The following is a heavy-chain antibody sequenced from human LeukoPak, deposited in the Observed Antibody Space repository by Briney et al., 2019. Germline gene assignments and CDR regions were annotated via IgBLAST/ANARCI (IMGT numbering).Heavy chain of an antibody. Sequence: GGSLRLSCAASGFTFSSYEMNWVRQAPGKGLEWVSYIGSSGSTIYYADSVKGRFTISRDNAKDSLYLQMNSLRAEDTAVYYCASQPWDIVVVPAAMGGFDPWGQGTLVTVSS. CDR2: IGSSGSTI. D-gene: IGHD2-2*01. V-gene: IGHV3-48*03. CDR3: ASQPWDIVVVPAAMGGFDP. J-gene: IGHJ5*02. CDR1: GFTFSSYE.